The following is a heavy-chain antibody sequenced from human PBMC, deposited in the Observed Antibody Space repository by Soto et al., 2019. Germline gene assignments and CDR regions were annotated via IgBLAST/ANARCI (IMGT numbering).Heavy chain of an antibody. V-gene: IGHV4-61*08. CDR1: GVFPKPGDYL. CDR3: ARVTVAVPATTHYFDY. D-gene: IGHD1-26*01. Sequence: ASEDRCLPWSGSGVFPKPGDYLLCCLLLPQGKGLEWIGYFYYSGITNYNPSLKSRVTISADTSKNQFSLKLRSVTAADAAVYYCARVTVAVPATTHYFDYWGQGTPVTVSS. J-gene: IGHJ4*02. CDR2: FYYSGIT.